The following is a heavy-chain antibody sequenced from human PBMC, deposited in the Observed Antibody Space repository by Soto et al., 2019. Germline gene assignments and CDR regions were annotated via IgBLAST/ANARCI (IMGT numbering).Heavy chain of an antibody. V-gene: IGHV1-8*01. Sequence: ASVKVSCKASGYTFTSYDINWVRQATGQGLEWMGWMNPNSGNTGYAQKFQGRVTMTRNTSISTAYMELSSLRSEDTAVYYCARGLGDYADPIPLLDAFDIWGQGTMVTVS. CDR2: MNPNSGNT. CDR3: ARGLGDYADPIPLLDAFDI. D-gene: IGHD4-17*01. CDR1: GYTFTSYD. J-gene: IGHJ3*02.